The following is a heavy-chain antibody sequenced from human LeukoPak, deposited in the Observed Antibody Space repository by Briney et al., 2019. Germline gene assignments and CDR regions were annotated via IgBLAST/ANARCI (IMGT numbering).Heavy chain of an antibody. CDR1: GFIFSSYS. J-gene: IGHJ4*02. Sequence: GGSLRLSCAASGFIFSSYSMNWVRQAPGQGLEWVSYISSSSSIIYYADSVKGRFTISRDNAKNSLYLQMNSLRAEDTAVYYCARGGHYDYVWGRYRQKDGFDYWGQGTLVTVSS. D-gene: IGHD3-16*02. CDR3: ARGGHYDYVWGRYRQKDGFDY. CDR2: ISSSSSII. V-gene: IGHV3-48*01.